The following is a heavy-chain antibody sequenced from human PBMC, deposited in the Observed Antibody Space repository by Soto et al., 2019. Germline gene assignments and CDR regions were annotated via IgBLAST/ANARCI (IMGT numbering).Heavy chain of an antibody. Sequence: QVQLVQSGAEVKKPGSSVKVSCKASGGTFSSYTISWVRQAPGQGLEWMGRIIPILGIANYAQKFQGGGTITADKSTSTASMVLSSLRSEDTAVYYCATDGYCTNAVCPRYYYYYPRDGWGKGTTVTVSS. CDR2: IIPILGIA. V-gene: IGHV1-69*02. D-gene: IGHD2-8*01. CDR3: ATDGYCTNAVCPRYYYYYPRDG. J-gene: IGHJ6*03. CDR1: GGTFSSYT.